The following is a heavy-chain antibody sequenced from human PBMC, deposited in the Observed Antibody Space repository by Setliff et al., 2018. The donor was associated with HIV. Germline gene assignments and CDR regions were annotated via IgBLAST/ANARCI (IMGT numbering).Heavy chain of an antibody. CDR2: IRADNGHT. Sequence: ASVKVSCKASGYSFTSSGVSWVRQAPGQGLEWMGWIRADNGHTDYAQKFQGRVTMTTDTSISTVYMELRSLTSADTAVYYCARDTVKATFSDYWGQGTLVTV. CDR3: ARDTVKATFSDY. J-gene: IGHJ4*02. V-gene: IGHV1-18*01. D-gene: IGHD4-17*01. CDR1: GYSFTSSG.